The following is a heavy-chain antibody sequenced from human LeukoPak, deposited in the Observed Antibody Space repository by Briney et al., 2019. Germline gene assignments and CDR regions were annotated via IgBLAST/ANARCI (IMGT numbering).Heavy chain of an antibody. Sequence: ASVKVSCKASGYTFTGYYMHWVRQAPGQGLEWMGWISAYNGNTNYAQKLQGRVTMTTDTSTSTAYMELRSLRSDDTAVYYCARSISGYSYGFDYWGQGTLVTVSS. CDR2: ISAYNGNT. CDR1: GYTFTGYY. CDR3: ARSISGYSYGFDY. V-gene: IGHV1-18*04. J-gene: IGHJ4*02. D-gene: IGHD5-18*01.